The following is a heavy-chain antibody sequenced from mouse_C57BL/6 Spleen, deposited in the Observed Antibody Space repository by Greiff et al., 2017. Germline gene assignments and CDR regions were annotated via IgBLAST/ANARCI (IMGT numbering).Heavy chain of an antibody. CDR2: IHPNSGST. J-gene: IGHJ2*01. D-gene: IGHD1-1*01. V-gene: IGHV1-64*01. CDR3: ARWVLTTDGY. Sequence: QVQLQQPGAELVKPGASVKLSCKASGYTFTSYWMHWVKQRPGQGLEWIGMIHPNSGSTNYNEKFKGKATLTVDKSSSTAYMQLSSLTSEDSAVYYCARWVLTTDGYWGQGTTLTVSS. CDR1: GYTFTSYW.